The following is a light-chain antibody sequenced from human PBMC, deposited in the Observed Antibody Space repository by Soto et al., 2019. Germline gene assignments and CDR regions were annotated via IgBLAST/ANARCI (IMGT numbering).Light chain of an antibody. CDR2: DAS. CDR3: QQYGSSPYT. CDR1: QSVSFNY. J-gene: IGKJ2*01. Sequence: EIVVTQSPGTLSLSPGERATLSCGASQSVSFNYLAWYQQKVGLAPRLLIYDASRRATGTPDRFSGSGSGTDFTLTISRLEPEDFAVYVCQQYGSSPYTFGQGTNLEIK. V-gene: IGKV3D-20*01.